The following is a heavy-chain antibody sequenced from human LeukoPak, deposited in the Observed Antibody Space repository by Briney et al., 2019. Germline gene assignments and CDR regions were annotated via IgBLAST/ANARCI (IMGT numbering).Heavy chain of an antibody. J-gene: IGHJ4*02. CDR1: GFTFSSYW. V-gene: IGHV3-74*01. Sequence: GGSLRLSCAASGFTFSSYWMHWVRKAPGKGLVWVSRINSDGSSTSYADSVKGRFTISRDNAKNTLYLQMNSLRAEDTAVYYCVREAGSQLRYFDWFDSYYFDYWGQGTLVTVSS. CDR3: VREAGSQLRYFDWFDSYYFDY. D-gene: IGHD3-9*01. CDR2: INSDGSST.